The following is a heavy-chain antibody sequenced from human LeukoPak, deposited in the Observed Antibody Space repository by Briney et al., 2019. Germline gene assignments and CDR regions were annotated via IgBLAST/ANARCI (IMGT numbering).Heavy chain of an antibody. CDR2: IHPEGNEK. CDR1: GFSFTNFW. D-gene: IGHD3-10*01. V-gene: IGHV3-7*04. J-gene: IGHJ4*02. Sequence: GGSLRLSCAVSGFSFTNFWMSWVRQAPGRGLEWVANIHPEGNEKYHVESVKGRFTISRDNTKNLLFLQMSGLRVEDTAVYYCARGDAFSGEHWGQGTLVTVSS. CDR3: ARGDAFSGEH.